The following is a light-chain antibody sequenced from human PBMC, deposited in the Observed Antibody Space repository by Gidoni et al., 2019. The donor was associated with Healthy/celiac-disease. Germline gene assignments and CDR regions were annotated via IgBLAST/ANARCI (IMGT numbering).Light chain of an antibody. V-gene: IGKV3-15*01. CDR3: QQYNNWPNT. CDR2: GAS. CDR1: QSVSSN. J-gene: IGKJ2*01. Sequence: EIVMTQSPATLSVSPGERATLSCRASQSVSSNLAWYQQKPGQAPRLLIYGASTRATGIPARFSGSGSGTEFTLTISSLQSEDFAVYYCQQYNNWPNTFGQGTKLRSN.